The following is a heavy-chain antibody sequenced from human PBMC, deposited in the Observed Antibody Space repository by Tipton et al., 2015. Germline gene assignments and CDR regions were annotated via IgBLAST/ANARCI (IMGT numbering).Heavy chain of an antibody. CDR1: GDSVSSNSAA. V-gene: IGHV6-1*01. J-gene: IGHJ6*02. CDR2: TYYRSKWYS. D-gene: IGHD2-15*01. CDR3: ARAPVVAATPEYPYYYYGMDV. Sequence: PGLVKPSQTLSLTCAISGDSVSSNSAAWNWIRQSPSRGLEWLGNTYYRSKWYSDYAVSVKSRITINSDTSKNQFSLQLNSVTPADTAVYYCARAPVVAATPEYPYYYYGMDVWGQGTTVTVSS.